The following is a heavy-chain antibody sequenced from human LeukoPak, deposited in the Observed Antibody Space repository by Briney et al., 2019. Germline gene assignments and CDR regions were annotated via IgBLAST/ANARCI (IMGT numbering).Heavy chain of an antibody. CDR2: IDWDDDK. CDR1: GFSLSTSGMR. D-gene: IGHD3-22*01. J-gene: IGHJ4*02. Sequence: ASGPTLVNPTQTLTLTCTFSGFSLSTSGMRVSWIRQPPGKALEWLARIDWDDDKFYSTSLKTRLTISKDTSKNQVVLTMTNMDPVDTATYYCARAKYYYDSSGPEYYFDYRGQGTLVTVSS. V-gene: IGHV2-70*04. CDR3: ARAKYYYDSSGPEYYFDY.